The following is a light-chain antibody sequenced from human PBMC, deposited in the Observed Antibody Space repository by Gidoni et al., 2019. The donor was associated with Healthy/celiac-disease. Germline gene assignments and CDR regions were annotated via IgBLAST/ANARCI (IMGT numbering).Light chain of an antibody. CDR2: GAS. V-gene: IGKV3-20*01. Sequence: EIVLTQSRGTLSLSPGERATLSCRASQSVSSSYLAWYQQKPGQAPRLLIYGASSRATGTPDRFSGSGSGTDFTLTISRLEPEDFAVYYCQQDGSSAVTFGQEAKVGIQ. J-gene: IGKJ1*01. CDR1: QSVSSSY. CDR3: QQDGSSAVT.